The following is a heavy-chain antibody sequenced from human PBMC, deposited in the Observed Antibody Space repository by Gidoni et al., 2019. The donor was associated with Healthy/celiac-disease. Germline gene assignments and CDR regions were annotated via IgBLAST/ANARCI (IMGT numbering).Heavy chain of an antibody. Sequence: QVQLQESGPGLVKPSQTLSLTCTVSGGSISSGGYYWSWIRPHPGKGLEWIGYIYYSGSTYYNPSLKSRVTISVDTSKNQFSLKLSSATAADTAVYYCARVGRPYHYFDYWGQGTLVTVSS. CDR1: GGSISSGGYY. CDR3: ARVGRPYHYFDY. V-gene: IGHV4-31*03. J-gene: IGHJ4*02. CDR2: IYYSGST.